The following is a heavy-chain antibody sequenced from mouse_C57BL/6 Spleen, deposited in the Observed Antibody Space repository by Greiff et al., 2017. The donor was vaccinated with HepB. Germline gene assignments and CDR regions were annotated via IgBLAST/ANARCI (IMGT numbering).Heavy chain of an antibody. CDR3: ATGDYYGSSHWYFDV. CDR2: FHPYNDDT. Sequence: QVQLQQSGAELVKPGASVKMSCKASGYTFTTYPIEWMKQNHGKSLEWIGNFHPYNDDTKYNEKFKGKATLTVEKSSSTVYLELSRLTSDDSAVYYCATGDYYGSSHWYFDVWGTGTTLTVSS. J-gene: IGHJ1*03. D-gene: IGHD1-1*01. V-gene: IGHV1-47*01. CDR1: GYTFTTYP.